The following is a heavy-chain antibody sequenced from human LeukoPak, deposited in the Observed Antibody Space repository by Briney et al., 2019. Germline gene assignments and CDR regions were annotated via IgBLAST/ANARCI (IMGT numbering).Heavy chain of an antibody. J-gene: IGHJ4*02. CDR1: GYTFTGYY. CDR3: ARAAVSGGRSDY. D-gene: IGHD2-15*01. V-gene: IGHV1-2*02. Sequence: ASVTVSCKASGYTFTGYYMHWVRQAPGQGLEWMGWINPNSGGTNYAQKLQGRVTMTRDTSISTAYMELSRLRSDDTAVYYCARAAVSGGRSDYWGQGTLVTVSS. CDR2: INPNSGGT.